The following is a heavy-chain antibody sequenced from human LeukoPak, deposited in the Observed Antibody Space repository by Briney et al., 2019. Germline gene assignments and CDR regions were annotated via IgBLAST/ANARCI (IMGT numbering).Heavy chain of an antibody. Sequence: GGSPRLSCAASGFTFSSYAMSWVRQAPGKGLEWVSAISGSGGSTYYADSVKGRFTISRDNSKNTLYLQMNSLRAEDTAVYYCAKVSTTPVTGDGGDYWGQGTLVTVSS. CDR3: AKVSTTPVTGDGGDY. CDR1: GFTFSSYA. CDR2: ISGSGGST. D-gene: IGHD7-27*01. V-gene: IGHV3-23*01. J-gene: IGHJ4*02.